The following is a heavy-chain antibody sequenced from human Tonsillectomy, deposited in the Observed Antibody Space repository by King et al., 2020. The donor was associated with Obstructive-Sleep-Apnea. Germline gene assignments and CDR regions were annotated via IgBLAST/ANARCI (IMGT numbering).Heavy chain of an antibody. J-gene: IGHJ6*02. V-gene: IGHV1-2*04. CDR2: INPHSGGT. CDR1: GYTFTGYY. Sequence: QLVQSGAEVKKPGASVKVSCKASGYTFTGYYIHWGRQAPGQGLEWMGWINPHSGGTDYAQKFQAWVNMTRDTSISTAYMELCRLRSDDTAVYYCAREYYGAGSHRKHMDVWGQGTTVTVSS. D-gene: IGHD3-10*01. CDR3: AREYYGAGSHRKHMDV.